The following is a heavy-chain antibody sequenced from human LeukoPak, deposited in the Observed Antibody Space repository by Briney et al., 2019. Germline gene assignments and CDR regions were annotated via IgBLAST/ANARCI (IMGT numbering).Heavy chain of an antibody. CDR1: GGSFSGYY. V-gene: IGHV4-34*01. D-gene: IGHD6-25*01. Sequence: SETLSLTCAVYGGSFSGYYWSWIRQPPGKGLEWIGEINHSGSTSYNPSPKSRVTISVDTSKNQFSLKLSSVTAADTAVYYCARHAAPSYYYGMDVWGQGTTVTVSS. CDR3: ARHAAPSYYYGMDV. J-gene: IGHJ6*02. CDR2: INHSGST.